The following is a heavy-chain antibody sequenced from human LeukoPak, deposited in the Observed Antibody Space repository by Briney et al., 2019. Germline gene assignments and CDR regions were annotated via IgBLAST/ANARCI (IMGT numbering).Heavy chain of an antibody. J-gene: IGHJ4*02. D-gene: IGHD3-3*01. CDR3: ARDLTYYDFWSGYYQPGPTHHY. Sequence: GGSLRLSCAASGFTFSSYAMHWVRQAPGKGLEWVAVISYDGSNKYYADSVKGRFTISRDNSKNTLYLQMNSLRAEDTAVYYCARDLTYYDFWSGYYQPGPTHHYWGQGTPVTVSS. V-gene: IGHV3-30-3*01. CDR1: GFTFSSYA. CDR2: ISYDGSNK.